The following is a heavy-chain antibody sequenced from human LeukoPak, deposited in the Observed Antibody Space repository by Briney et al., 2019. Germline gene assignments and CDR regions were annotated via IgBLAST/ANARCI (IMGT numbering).Heavy chain of an antibody. CDR2: ISGSGHDI. Sequence: KPGESLRLSCAASGFTFSDSYMTWVRQAPGKGVEWVAYISGSGHDINYSDSVKGRFTISRDNAKNSLYLQMSSLRVEDTAVYYCTRDPRHFDSCGQGTLVTVSS. J-gene: IGHJ5*01. D-gene: IGHD6-6*01. CDR1: GFTFSDSY. CDR3: TRDPRHFDS. V-gene: IGHV3-11*04.